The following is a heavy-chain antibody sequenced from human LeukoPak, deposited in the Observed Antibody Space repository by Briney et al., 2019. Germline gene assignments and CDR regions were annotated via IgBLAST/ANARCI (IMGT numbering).Heavy chain of an antibody. V-gene: IGHV1-24*01. CDR3: AAETLAGHFDY. Sequence: GASVKVSCKVSGYILTELSMHWVRQAPGKGLEWMGGFDPEDDERIYAQKFQCRITMTEDTSTETAYMELSSLRSEDTAVYYCAAETLAGHFDYWGQGTLVTVSS. CDR2: FDPEDDER. CDR1: GYILTELS. J-gene: IGHJ4*02. D-gene: IGHD6-19*01.